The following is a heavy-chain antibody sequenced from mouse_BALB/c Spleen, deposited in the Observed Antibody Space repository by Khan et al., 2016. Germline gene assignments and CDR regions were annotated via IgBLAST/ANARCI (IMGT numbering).Heavy chain of an antibody. CDR2: INPDSSTI. D-gene: IGHD1-1*01. Sequence: EVQLVESGGGLVQPGGSLKLPCAASGFDFSRYWMSWVRQAPGKGLEWIGEINPDSSTINYKPSLKDKFIISRDNAKNTLYLPMSKVRSEDTALYYCAGYYGRNWFAYWGQGTLVTVSA. V-gene: IGHV4-1*02. CDR3: AGYYGRNWFAY. CDR1: GFDFSRYW. J-gene: IGHJ3*01.